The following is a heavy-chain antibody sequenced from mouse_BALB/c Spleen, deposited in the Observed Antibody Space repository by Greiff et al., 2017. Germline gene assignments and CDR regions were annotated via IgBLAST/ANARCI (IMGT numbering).Heavy chain of an antibody. CDR2: IDPSDSYT. Sequence: QVQLQQPGAELVKPGASVKLSCKASGYTFTSYWMHWVKQRPGQGLEWIGEIDPSDSYTNYNQKFKGKATLTVDKSSSTAYMQLSSLTSEDSAVYYCARGDGTWYFEVWGAGTTDTASS. V-gene: IGHV1-69*02. CDR3: ARGDGTWYFEV. D-gene: IGHD2-1*01. CDR1: GYTFTSYW. J-gene: IGHJ1*01.